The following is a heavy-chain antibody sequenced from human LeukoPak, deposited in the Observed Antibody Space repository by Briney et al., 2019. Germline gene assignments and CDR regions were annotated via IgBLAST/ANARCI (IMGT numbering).Heavy chain of an antibody. CDR1: GGSVSSGSYY. D-gene: IGHD4-17*01. CDR3: ARGPPDGDYFDY. J-gene: IGHJ4*02. Sequence: SETLSLTCTVSGGSVSSGSYYWSWIRQPPGKGLEWIGNIYYTGSTNYNPSLKSRVTISVDTSKNQFSLKLSSVTVADTAVYYCARGPPDGDYFDYWGQGTLVTVSS. CDR2: IYYTGST. V-gene: IGHV4-61*01.